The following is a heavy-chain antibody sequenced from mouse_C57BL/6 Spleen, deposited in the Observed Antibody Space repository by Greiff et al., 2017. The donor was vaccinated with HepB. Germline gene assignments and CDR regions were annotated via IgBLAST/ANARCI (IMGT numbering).Heavy chain of an antibody. CDR3: SRSYYYGSSYPAWFAY. V-gene: IGHV1-53*01. Sequence: QVQLQQPGTELVKPGASVKLSCKASGYTFTSYWMHWVKQRPGQGLEWIGNINPSNGGTNYNEKFKSKATLTVDKSSSTAYMQLSSLISEDSAVYYFSRSYYYGSSYPAWFAYWGQRTLVTVSA. J-gene: IGHJ3*01. CDR2: INPSNGGT. CDR1: GYTFTSYW. D-gene: IGHD1-1*01.